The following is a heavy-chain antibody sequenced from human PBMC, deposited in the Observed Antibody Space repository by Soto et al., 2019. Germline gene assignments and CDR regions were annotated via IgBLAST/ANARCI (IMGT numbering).Heavy chain of an antibody. J-gene: IGHJ5*02. D-gene: IGHD1-1*01. CDR2: IKQDGSEK. CDR3: ARGSIAGTTAPNWFDP. CDR1: GFTFRSYW. V-gene: IGHV3-7*01. Sequence: GGSLRLSCAASGFTFRSYWMHWVRQAPGKGLEWVANIKQDGSEKYYVDSVKGRFTISRDNAKNSLYLQMNSLRAEDTAVYYCARGSIAGTTAPNWFDPWGQGTLVTVSS.